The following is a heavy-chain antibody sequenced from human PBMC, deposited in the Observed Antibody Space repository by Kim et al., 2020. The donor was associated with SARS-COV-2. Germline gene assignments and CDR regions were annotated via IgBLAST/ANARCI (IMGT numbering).Heavy chain of an antibody. CDR2: IIPNLGIA. Sequence: SVKVSCKASGGTFSSYAISWVRQAPGQGLEWMGRIIPNLGIANYAQKFQGRVTITADTSTSTAYMELSSLRSEDTAVYYCASDYYDSSGYNDFDYWGQGTLVTVSS. V-gene: IGHV1-69*04. CDR1: GGTFSSYA. J-gene: IGHJ4*02. CDR3: ASDYYDSSGYNDFDY. D-gene: IGHD3-22*01.